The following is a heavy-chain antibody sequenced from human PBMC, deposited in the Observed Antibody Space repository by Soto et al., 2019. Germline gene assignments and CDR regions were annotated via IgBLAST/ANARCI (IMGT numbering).Heavy chain of an antibody. V-gene: IGHV1-69*13. J-gene: IGHJ4*02. CDR2: SIPIFGTA. Sequence: SVKVSCKASGGTFSSYAISWVRQAPGQGLEWMGGSIPIFGTANYAQKFQGRVTITADESTSTAYMELSSLRSEDTAVYYCARERYCTNGVCYAFDYWGQGTLVTVSS. CDR1: GGTFSSYA. D-gene: IGHD2-8*01. CDR3: ARERYCTNGVCYAFDY.